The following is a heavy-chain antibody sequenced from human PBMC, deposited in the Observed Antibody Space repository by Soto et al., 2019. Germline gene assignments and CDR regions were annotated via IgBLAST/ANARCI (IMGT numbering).Heavy chain of an antibody. CDR2: ISYDENHK. Sequence: QVRLVESGGGVVQPGTSLRLSCAASGFSFSSRGMHWVRQAPGKGLEWVAVISYDENHKLYTDSVKGRFTISRDNSRNVLYLQMNSLRTEDSAVYYCAGEVATGYWGQGTLVTVSS. J-gene: IGHJ4*02. CDR3: AGEVATGY. D-gene: IGHD5-12*01. CDR1: GFSFSSRG. V-gene: IGHV3-30*03.